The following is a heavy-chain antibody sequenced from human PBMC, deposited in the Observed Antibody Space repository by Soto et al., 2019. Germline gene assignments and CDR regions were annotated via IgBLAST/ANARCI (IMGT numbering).Heavy chain of an antibody. CDR1: GGTFSTYS. D-gene: IGHD1-1*01. Sequence: SVKVSCNASGGTFSTYSINWVRQAPGQGLEWMGGIIPLFGTTNYAQKFKGRVTITADESTSTAYMELSSLRAEDAAVYYCARGATHGRSLYFWFDHWRHGNLVPVSS. V-gene: IGHV1-69*13. J-gene: IGHJ5*02. CDR2: IIPLFGTT. CDR3: ARGATHGRSLYFWFDH.